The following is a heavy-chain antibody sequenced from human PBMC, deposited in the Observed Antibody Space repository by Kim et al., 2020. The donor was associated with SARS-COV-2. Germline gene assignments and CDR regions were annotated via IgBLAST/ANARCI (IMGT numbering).Heavy chain of an antibody. V-gene: IGHV4-34*01. D-gene: IGHD2-2*02. CDR3: ARCRAGVVPAPILGIGPHYDYFIMDV. CDR1: GGSFSGHY. J-gene: IGHJ6*02. CDR2: IHQSGST. Sequence: SETLSLTCAVYGGSFSGHYWSWIRQPPGKGLEWIGEIHQSGSTNYSPSLKSRVTISVDTSKNQFSLKLSSVTAADTGFYYCARCRAGVVPAPILGIGPHYDYFIMDVWGHGTTVTVSS.